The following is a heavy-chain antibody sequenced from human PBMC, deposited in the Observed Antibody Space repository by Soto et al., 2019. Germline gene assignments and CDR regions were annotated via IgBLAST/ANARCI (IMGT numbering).Heavy chain of an antibody. J-gene: IGHJ3*02. CDR3: AAARMYYYDSSGRRGAFDI. CDR2: IVVGSGNT. D-gene: IGHD3-22*01. Sequence: QMQLVQSGPEVKKPGTSVKVSCKASGFTFTSSAVQWVRQARGQRLEWIGWIVVGSGNTNYAQKFQERVTITRDMSTSTAYMELSRLRSEDTAVYYCAAARMYYYDSSGRRGAFDIWGQGTMVTVSS. V-gene: IGHV1-58*01. CDR1: GFTFTSSA.